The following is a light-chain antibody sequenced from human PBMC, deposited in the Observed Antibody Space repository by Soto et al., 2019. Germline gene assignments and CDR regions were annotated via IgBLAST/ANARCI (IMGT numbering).Light chain of an antibody. Sequence: QSALTQPASVSGSPGQSITISCTGISSDVGGYNYVPWYQQHPGKAPKLIIYEVSNRPSGVSNRFSGSKSGNTASLTISGLQAEDEADYYCSSYTSSSTVVFGGGTKVTVL. J-gene: IGLJ2*01. CDR3: SSYTSSSTVV. V-gene: IGLV2-14*01. CDR2: EVS. CDR1: SSDVGGYNY.